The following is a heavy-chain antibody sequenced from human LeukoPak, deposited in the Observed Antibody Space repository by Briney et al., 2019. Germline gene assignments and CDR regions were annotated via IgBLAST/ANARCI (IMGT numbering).Heavy chain of an antibody. CDR3: ARDGLPVALDK. CDR1: GFTFNRHW. Sequence: GGSLRLSCAASGFTFNRHWMTWVRQAPRKGLEGVCNVNPDMSEKNYVESVKGRFTISRDKVKNSLYLQMNSLRGDDTAVYYCARDGLPVALDKWGQGNLVTVSS. J-gene: IGHJ4*02. CDR2: VNPDMSEK. V-gene: IGHV3-7*01. D-gene: IGHD2-2*01.